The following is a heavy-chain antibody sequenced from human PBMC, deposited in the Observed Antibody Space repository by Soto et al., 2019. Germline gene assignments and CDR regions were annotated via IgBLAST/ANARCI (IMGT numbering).Heavy chain of an antibody. Sequence: QVQLQESGPGLVKPSQTLYVTCTVSGGSISSGAFCWIRIRPPPGKGLEWSGYIYYSGSTFYNPSLKSRVTISVETSKNQFFLELSSVTAADTAVYYCAKEAVSITIFGVSCMDVWGQGSTVTVSS. CDR3: AKEAVSITIFGVSCMDV. V-gene: IGHV4-30-4*01. CDR2: IYYSGST. CDR1: GGSISSGAFC. J-gene: IGHJ6*02. D-gene: IGHD3-3*01.